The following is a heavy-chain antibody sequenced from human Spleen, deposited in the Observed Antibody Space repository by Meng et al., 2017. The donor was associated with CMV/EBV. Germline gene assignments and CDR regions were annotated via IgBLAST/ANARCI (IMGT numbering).Heavy chain of an antibody. CDR2: ITGNGYST. CDR1: GFTFSSYG. Sequence: GESLKISCAASGFTFSSYGMHWVRQAPGKGLQWVSSITGNGYSTYYADSVKGRLTISRDNSKNTLYLQMNSLRAEDTAVYYCAKDLDSGSYYYFDYWGQGTLVTVSS. D-gene: IGHD1-26*01. CDR3: AKDLDSGSYYYFDY. J-gene: IGHJ4*02. V-gene: IGHV3-23*01.